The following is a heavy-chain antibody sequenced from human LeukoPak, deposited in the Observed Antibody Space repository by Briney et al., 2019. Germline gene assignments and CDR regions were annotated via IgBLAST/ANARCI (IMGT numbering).Heavy chain of an antibody. D-gene: IGHD2-15*01. CDR1: GGTFSSYA. V-gene: IGHV1-69*13. J-gene: IGHJ3*02. Sequence: SVKVSCKASGGTFSSYAISWVRQAPGQGLEWMGGINPIFGTANYAQKFQGRVTITADESTSTAYMELSSLRSEDTAVYYCARVRGYCSGGSCYRSDAFDIWGQGTMVTVSS. CDR2: INPIFGTA. CDR3: ARVRGYCSGGSCYRSDAFDI.